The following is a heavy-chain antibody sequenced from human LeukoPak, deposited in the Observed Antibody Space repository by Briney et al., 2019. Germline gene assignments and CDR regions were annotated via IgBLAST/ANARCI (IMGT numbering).Heavy chain of an antibody. J-gene: IGHJ5*02. CDR1: GFTFSSYA. CDR3: AKDFVVVPAANSRFDP. D-gene: IGHD2-2*01. Sequence: GGSLRLSCAASGFTFSSYAMSWVRQAPGKGLEWVSAISGSGGSTYYADSVKGRFTISRDNSKNTLYLQMNSLRAEDTAVYYCAKDFVVVPAANSRFDPWGQGTLVTVSS. V-gene: IGHV3-23*01. CDR2: ISGSGGST.